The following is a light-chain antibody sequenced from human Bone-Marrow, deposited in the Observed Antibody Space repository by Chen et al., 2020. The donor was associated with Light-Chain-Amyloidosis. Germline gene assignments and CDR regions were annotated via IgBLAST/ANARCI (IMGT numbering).Light chain of an antibody. J-gene: IGKJ1*01. CDR1: QSVSSN. Sequence: EIVMTQSPATLSVSPGETATLSCRASQSVSSNLAWYQQKPGQSPRLLIYGASSRATGIPARFSGSGSGTEFTLTISSLQSEDFAVYYCQQYNNWPLAFDQGTRVEIK. CDR3: QQYNNWPLA. CDR2: GAS. V-gene: IGKV3-15*01.